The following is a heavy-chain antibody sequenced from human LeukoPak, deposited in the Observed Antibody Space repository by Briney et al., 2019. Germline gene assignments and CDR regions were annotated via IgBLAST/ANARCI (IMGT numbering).Heavy chain of an antibody. D-gene: IGHD4-17*01. J-gene: IGHJ5*02. CDR2: IWYDGSNK. CDR3: ARDGTVTAGPFDP. CDR1: GFPFSSFG. Sequence: PGGSLRLSCAAPGFPFSSFGMHWLRQAPGKGLEWVAFIWYDGSNKYYADSVKGRITISRDNSKNTLYLQMNSLTAEDSAVYYWARDGTVTAGPFDPWGGGTLVAVCS. V-gene: IGHV3-33*01.